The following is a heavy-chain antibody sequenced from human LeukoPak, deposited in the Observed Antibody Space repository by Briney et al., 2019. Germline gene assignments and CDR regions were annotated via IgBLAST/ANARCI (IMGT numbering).Heavy chain of an antibody. Sequence: SQTLSLTCTVSGGSISSGSYYWSWIRQPAGKGLEWIGYVYKSGSTNYKPSLRSRVIISLDTSNNQVSLKLSSVTAADTAVYYCARTHYGSGSYYIKSRYFDLWGRGTLVTVSS. CDR2: VYKSGST. V-gene: IGHV4-61*09. CDR3: ARTHYGSGSYYIKSRYFDL. CDR1: GGSISSGSYY. D-gene: IGHD3-10*01. J-gene: IGHJ2*01.